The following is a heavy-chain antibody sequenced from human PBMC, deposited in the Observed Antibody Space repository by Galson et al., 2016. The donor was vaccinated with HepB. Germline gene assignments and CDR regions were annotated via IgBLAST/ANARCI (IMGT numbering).Heavy chain of an antibody. V-gene: IGHV1-18*04. D-gene: IGHD3-10*01. Sequence: SVKVSCKASGYSFSNYDTTWLRQAPGRGLEWAGWISGYSGKTNYAQDFQGRITLTTDSSTSTVYMELRSLRSDDTAFYYCGRDYRFGEPNAVWGQGTLVTVSS. CDR1: GYSFSNYD. J-gene: IGHJ4*02. CDR2: ISGYSGKT. CDR3: GRDYRFGEPNAV.